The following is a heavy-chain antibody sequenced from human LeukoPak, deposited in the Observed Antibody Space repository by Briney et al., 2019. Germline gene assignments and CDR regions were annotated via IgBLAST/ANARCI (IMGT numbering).Heavy chain of an antibody. CDR2: IKSKTDGGTT. V-gene: IGHV3-15*01. D-gene: IGHD2-2*01. CDR1: GFTFSNAW. J-gene: IGHJ6*02. CDR3: TTQADCSSTSCYGMDV. Sequence: GGSLRLSCAASGFTFSNAWMSWVRQAPGKGRDWVGRIKSKTDGGTTDYAAPVKGRFTISRDDSKNTLYLQMNSLKTEDTAVYYCTTQADCSSTSCYGMDVWGQGTTVTVSS.